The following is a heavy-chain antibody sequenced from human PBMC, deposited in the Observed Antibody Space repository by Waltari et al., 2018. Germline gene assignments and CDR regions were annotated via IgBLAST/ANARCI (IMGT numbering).Heavy chain of an antibody. CDR2: IDNSGNTV. J-gene: IGHJ6*03. Sequence: EVQVVESGGGVVQPGGSLRLVCTASGFTFSSYEMNWVRQAPGKGLEWISYIDNSGNTVYYAESVKGRFTISRDNAKNSLFLLMNSLRAEDTAVYYCARPSTEYYFYYYYMDVWGKGTTVTVS. CDR1: GFTFSSYE. V-gene: IGHV3-48*03. CDR3: ARPSTEYYFYYYYMDV.